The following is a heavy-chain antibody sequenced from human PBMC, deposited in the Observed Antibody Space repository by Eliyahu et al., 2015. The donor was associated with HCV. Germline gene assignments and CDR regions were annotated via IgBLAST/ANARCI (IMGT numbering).Heavy chain of an antibody. CDR2: ISYDGSSK. D-gene: IGHD3-22*01. V-gene: IGHV3-30*18. Sequence: SSYGMHWVRQAPGKGLEWVAVISYDGSSKYYADSVKGRFTISRDNSKNTLYLQMNSLRAEDTAVYYCAKDRITVTIDESPGSAFDPWGQGTLVTVSS. CDR1: SSYG. J-gene: IGHJ5*02. CDR3: AKDRITVTIDESPGSAFDP.